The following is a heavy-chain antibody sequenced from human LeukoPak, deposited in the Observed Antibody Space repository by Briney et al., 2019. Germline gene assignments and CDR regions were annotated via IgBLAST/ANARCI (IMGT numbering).Heavy chain of an antibody. CDR3: ATGYIVVVPAASAMDY. CDR1: GYTLTELS. CDR2: FDPEDGET. Sequence: ASVKVSCKVSGYTLTELSMHWVRQAPGKGLEWMGGFDPEDGETIYAQKFQGRVTMTEDTSTDTAYMELSSLRSEDTALYYCATGYIVVVPAASAMDYWGQGTLVTVSS. J-gene: IGHJ4*02. D-gene: IGHD2-2*01. V-gene: IGHV1-24*01.